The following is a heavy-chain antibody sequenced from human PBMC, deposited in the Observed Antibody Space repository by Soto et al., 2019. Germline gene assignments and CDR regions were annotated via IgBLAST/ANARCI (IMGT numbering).Heavy chain of an antibody. V-gene: IGHV1-18*01. CDR3: ARGGYCSGGSCYSVWFDP. CDR2: ISAYNGNT. J-gene: IGHJ5*02. Sequence: ASVKVSCKASGYTFTSYGISWVRQAPGQGLEWMGWISAYNGNTNYAQKLQGRVTMTTDTSTSTAYMELRSLRSDDTAVYYCARGGYCSGGSCYSVWFDPWGQGTLVTVSS. CDR1: GYTFTSYG. D-gene: IGHD2-15*01.